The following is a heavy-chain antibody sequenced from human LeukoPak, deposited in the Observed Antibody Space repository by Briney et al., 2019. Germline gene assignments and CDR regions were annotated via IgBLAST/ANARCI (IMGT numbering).Heavy chain of an antibody. CDR1: GGSFSGYY. CDR3: ARGPAAPDY. J-gene: IGHJ4*02. D-gene: IGHD2-2*01. CDR2: INHSGST. V-gene: IGHV4-34*01. Sequence: SETLSLTCAVYGGSFSGYYWSWIRQPPGKGLEWIGEINHSGSTNYNPSLKSRVTISVDTSKNQFSLKLSSVTAADTAVYYCARGPAAPDYWGQGTLVTVSS.